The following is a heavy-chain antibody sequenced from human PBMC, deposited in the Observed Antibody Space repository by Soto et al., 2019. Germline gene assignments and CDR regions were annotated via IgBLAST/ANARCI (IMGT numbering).Heavy chain of an antibody. D-gene: IGHD3-22*01. Sequence: EVQLLESGGGLVQPGGSLRLSCAASGFTFSSYAMSWVRQAPGKGLEWVSAISGSGGSTYYADSVKGRFTISRDNSKNTLYLQMNSLRAEDTAVYYCAKAFYDSSGYSLDDAFDIWGQGTMVTVSS. V-gene: IGHV3-23*01. CDR1: GFTFSSYA. CDR2: ISGSGGST. J-gene: IGHJ3*02. CDR3: AKAFYDSSGYSLDDAFDI.